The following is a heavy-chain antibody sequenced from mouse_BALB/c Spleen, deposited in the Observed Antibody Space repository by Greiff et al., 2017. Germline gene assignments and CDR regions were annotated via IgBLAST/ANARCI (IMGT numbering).Heavy chain of an antibody. CDR2: INPSSGYT. Sequence: VQLQQSGAELARPGASVKMSCKASGYTFTSYTMHWVKQRPGQGLEWIGYINPSSGYTNYNQKFKDKATLTADKSSSTAYMQLSSLTSEDSAVYYCARWYGNFWYFDVWGAGTTVTVSS. J-gene: IGHJ1*01. D-gene: IGHD2-10*02. CDR3: ARWYGNFWYFDV. CDR1: GYTFTSYT. V-gene: IGHV1-4*01.